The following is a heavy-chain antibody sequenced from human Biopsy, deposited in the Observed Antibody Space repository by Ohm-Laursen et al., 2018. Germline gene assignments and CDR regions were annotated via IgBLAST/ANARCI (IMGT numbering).Heavy chain of an antibody. V-gene: IGHV4-59*12. J-gene: IGHJ4*02. CDR1: GDSITRSY. CDR2: VFDRGTT. CDR3: ARGSLKMDY. Sequence: GTLSLTCTLSGDSITRSYWSWIRQSPGKGLEWIGHVFDRGTTNYNPSVRSRVTMSEDTSTNEFSLRLTSVTAADTAVYYCARGSLKMDYWGQGTLVTVSS. D-gene: IGHD3-10*01.